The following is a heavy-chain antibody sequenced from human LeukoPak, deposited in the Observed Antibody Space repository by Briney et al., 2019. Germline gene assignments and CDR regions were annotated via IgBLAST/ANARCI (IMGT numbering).Heavy chain of an antibody. CDR1: GYTFTEYT. J-gene: IGHJ4*02. Sequence: ATVKISCKASGYTFTEYTMQXIQQARGKGLXWMGRIDPEDGETIYAEKFQGRLTITADTSTDTAYMELSGLTFDDTAVYFCATTGVPVDYWGQGTLVTVSS. CDR2: IDPEDGET. V-gene: IGHV1-69-2*01. D-gene: IGHD2-8*02. CDR3: ATTGVPVDY.